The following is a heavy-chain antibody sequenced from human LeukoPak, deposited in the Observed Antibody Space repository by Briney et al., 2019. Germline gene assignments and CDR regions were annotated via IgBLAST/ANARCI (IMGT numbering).Heavy chain of an antibody. V-gene: IGHV1-69*04. Sequence: GASVKVSCKASGGTFSSYAISWVRQAPGQGLEWMGRIIPILGIANCAQKFQGRVTITADKSTSTAYMELSSLRSEDTAVYYCARNDDSSGYYSFDYWGQGTLVTVSS. D-gene: IGHD3-22*01. CDR2: IIPILGIA. CDR3: ARNDDSSGYYSFDY. CDR1: GGTFSSYA. J-gene: IGHJ4*02.